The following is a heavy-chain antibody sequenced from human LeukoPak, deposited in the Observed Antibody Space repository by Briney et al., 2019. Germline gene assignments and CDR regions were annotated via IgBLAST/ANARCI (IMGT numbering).Heavy chain of an antibody. Sequence: PSETLSLTCTVSGGSISSGGYYWSWIRQHPGKGLEWIGYIYYSGSTYYNPSLKSRVTISVDTSKNQFSLKLSSVTAADTAVYYCARGGPGYEFWSGYYTGYYYYGMDVWGQGNTVTVSS. J-gene: IGHJ6*02. CDR1: GGSISSGGYY. V-gene: IGHV4-31*03. CDR2: IYYSGST. D-gene: IGHD3-3*01. CDR3: ARGGPGYEFWSGYYTGYYYYGMDV.